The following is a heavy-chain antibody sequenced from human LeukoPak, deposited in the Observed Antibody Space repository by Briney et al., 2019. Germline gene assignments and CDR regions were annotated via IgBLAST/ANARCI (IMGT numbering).Heavy chain of an antibody. V-gene: IGHV5-51*01. CDR3: GRHDVAEMATINDAFDI. Sequence: GQSLPFSSTGSAYSFTCYSIGWVRQVPGKGLEWMGIIYPVDSDAGHTPSFHGQVTISADKSISNAYLQWSSPKASDTAMYYCGRHDVAEMATINDAFDIWGQGTMVTVSS. CDR2: IYPVDSDA. CDR1: AYSFTCYS. J-gene: IGHJ3*02. D-gene: IGHD5-24*01.